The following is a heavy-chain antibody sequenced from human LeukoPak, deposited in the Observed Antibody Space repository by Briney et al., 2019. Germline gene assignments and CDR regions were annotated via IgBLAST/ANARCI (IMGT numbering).Heavy chain of an antibody. D-gene: IGHD6-13*01. CDR2: MYTSGSI. V-gene: IGHV4-4*07. CDR1: GGSISSYY. Sequence: SETLSLTCTVSGGSISSYYWSWIRQPAGKGLEWIGRMYTSGSINWNPSLKSRVTMSVDTSKNQFSLKLSSVTAADTAVYYCASDIAAANFDYWGQGTLVTVSS. J-gene: IGHJ4*02. CDR3: ASDIAAANFDY.